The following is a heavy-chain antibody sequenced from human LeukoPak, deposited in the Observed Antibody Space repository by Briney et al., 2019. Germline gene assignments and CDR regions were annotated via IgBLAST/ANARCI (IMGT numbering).Heavy chain of an antibody. CDR3: ARPLIRTGIAAAGDDAFDI. CDR2: IIPILGIA. V-gene: IGHV1-69*04. J-gene: IGHJ3*02. CDR1: GGTFSSYA. D-gene: IGHD6-13*01. Sequence: ASVKVSCKASGGTFSSYAISWVRQAPGQGLEWMGRIIPILGIANYAQKFQGRVTITADKSTSTAYMELSSLRSEDTAVYYCARPLIRTGIAAAGDDAFDIWGQGTMVTVSS.